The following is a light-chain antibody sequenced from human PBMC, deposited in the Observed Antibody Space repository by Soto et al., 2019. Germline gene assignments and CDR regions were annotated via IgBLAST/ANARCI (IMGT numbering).Light chain of an antibody. J-gene: IGKJ4*01. CDR1: QSVSIY. CDR2: DAS. CDR3: QHRYSWPLT. V-gene: IGKV3-11*01. Sequence: EIVLTQSPATLSLSPGERATLSCRASQSVSIYLAWYQHRQGQAPRLLIYDASNRATGIPARFSGSGSGKDFTLTISSLEHEDFAVYYCQHRYSWPLTFGGGTRVEIK.